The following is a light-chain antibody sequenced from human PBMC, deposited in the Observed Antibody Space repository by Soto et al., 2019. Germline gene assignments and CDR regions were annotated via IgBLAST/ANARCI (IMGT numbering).Light chain of an antibody. CDR1: QSVSSSY. CDR2: GAS. V-gene: IGKV3-20*01. CDR3: QQYDSTPLT. J-gene: IGKJ4*01. Sequence: EIVLTQSPGTLSLSPGERATLSCRASQSVSSSYLAWYQHKPDQAPRLLIYGASSRATDIPDRFSGSGSGTDFTLTISRLEPEDFAVYYCQQYDSTPLTFGGGTKVEIK.